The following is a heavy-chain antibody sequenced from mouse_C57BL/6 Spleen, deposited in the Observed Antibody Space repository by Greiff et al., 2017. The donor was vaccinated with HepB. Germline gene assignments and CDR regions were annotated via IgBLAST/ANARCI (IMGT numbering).Heavy chain of an antibody. CDR3: ARRNYYGSSSMDY. J-gene: IGHJ4*01. CDR1: GYTFTSYW. D-gene: IGHD1-1*01. V-gene: IGHV1-55*01. Sequence: QVQLQQPGAELVKPGASVKMSCKASGYTFTSYWITWVKQRPGQGLEWIGDIYPGSGSTNYNEKFKSKATLTVDTSSSTAYMQLSSLTSEDSAVYYGARRNYYGSSSMDYWGQGTSVTVSS. CDR2: IYPGSGST.